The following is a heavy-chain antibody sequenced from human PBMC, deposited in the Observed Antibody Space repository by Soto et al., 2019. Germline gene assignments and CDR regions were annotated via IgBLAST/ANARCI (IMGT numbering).Heavy chain of an antibody. J-gene: IGHJ2*01. D-gene: IGHD5-12*01. CDR3: ARGNHRWLQLWYFDL. Sequence: QAQLVQSGAEVKKPGSSVTVSCKASGGTFSSYTISWVRQAPGQGLEWMGGIIPIFGTANYAQKFQGRVTITADESTSTAYMELSSLISEDTAVDYCARGNHRWLQLWYFDLWGRGTLVTVSS. CDR1: GGTFSSYT. CDR2: IIPIFGTA. V-gene: IGHV1-69*12.